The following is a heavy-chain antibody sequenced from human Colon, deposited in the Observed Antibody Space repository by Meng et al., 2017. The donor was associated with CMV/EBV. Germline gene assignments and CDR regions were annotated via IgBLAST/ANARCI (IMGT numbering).Heavy chain of an antibody. CDR2: ISSSGRTI. J-gene: IGHJ5*02. CDR1: GFTFNDYS. CDR3: VRTPAAATGWFDP. V-gene: IGHV3-11*01. D-gene: IGHD6-13*01. Sequence: GSLKISCAASGFTFNDYSMSWIRRAPGKGLEWISYISSSGRTIYYADSVRGRFTISRDNARNSLFLQMNTLSADDTAVYYCVRTPAAATGWFDPWGQGTLVTVSS.